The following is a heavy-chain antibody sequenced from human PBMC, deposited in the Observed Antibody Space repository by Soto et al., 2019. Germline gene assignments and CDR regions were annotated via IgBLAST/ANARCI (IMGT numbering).Heavy chain of an antibody. D-gene: IGHD2-15*01. Sequence: QVQLVQSGAEVKKPGASVKVSCKASGYTFTSYGISWVRQAPGQGLEWMGWISAYNGNTNYAQKLQGRVTMTTDTSTRTAYMELRSLRSDDTAVYYCARDLKYCSGGSCRANYYYYGMDVWGQGTTVTVSS. CDR2: ISAYNGNT. CDR1: GYTFTSYG. V-gene: IGHV1-18*01. J-gene: IGHJ6*02. CDR3: ARDLKYCSGGSCRANYYYYGMDV.